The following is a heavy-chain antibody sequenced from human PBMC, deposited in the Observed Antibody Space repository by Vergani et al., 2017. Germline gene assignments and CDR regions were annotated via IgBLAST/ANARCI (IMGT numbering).Heavy chain of an antibody. CDR1: GFTFSSYG. Sequence: QVQLVESGGGVVQPGGSLRISCAASGFTFSSYGMHGVRQAPGKGLEWVAVIRYDGSNKYYADSVKGRFTISRDNSKNTLYLQMNSLRAEDTAVYYCAKEPGMDVWGQGTTVTVSS. J-gene: IGHJ6*02. CDR3: AKEPGMDV. V-gene: IGHV3-30*02. CDR2: IRYDGSNK.